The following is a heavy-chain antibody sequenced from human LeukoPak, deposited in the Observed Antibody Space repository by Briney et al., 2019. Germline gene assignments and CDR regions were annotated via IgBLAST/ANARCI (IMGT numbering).Heavy chain of an antibody. Sequence: GGSLRLSCAASGFTFSSYAMSWVRQAPGKGLEWVSAISGSGGSTYYADSVKGQFTISRDNSKNTLYLQMNRLRAEDTAVYYCAKDRTLEGGVRGVITYFDYWGQGTLVTVSS. CDR3: AKDRTLEGGVRGVITYFDY. CDR2: ISGSGGST. D-gene: IGHD3-10*01. V-gene: IGHV3-23*01. CDR1: GFTFSSYA. J-gene: IGHJ4*02.